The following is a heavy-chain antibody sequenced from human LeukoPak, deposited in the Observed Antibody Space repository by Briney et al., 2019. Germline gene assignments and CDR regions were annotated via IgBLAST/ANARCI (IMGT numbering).Heavy chain of an antibody. CDR2: ISSSSSYI. CDR3: ASLYSSSAYYYMDV. D-gene: IGHD6-6*01. J-gene: IGHJ6*03. CDR1: GFTFSSYS. V-gene: IGHV3-21*01. Sequence: KSGGSLRLSCAASGFTFSSYSMNWVRQAPGKGLEWVSSISSSSSYIYYADSVMGRFTISRDNAKNSLYLQMNSLRAEDTAVYYCASLYSSSAYYYMDVWGKGTTVTVSS.